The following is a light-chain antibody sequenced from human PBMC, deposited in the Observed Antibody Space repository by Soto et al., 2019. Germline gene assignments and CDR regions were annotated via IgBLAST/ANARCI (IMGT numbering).Light chain of an antibody. CDR1: SSDVGGYNY. Sequence: QSVLTQPASVSGSPGQSITISCTGTSSDVGGYNYVSWYQQHPGKAPKLMIYDVRNRPSGVSNRFSGSKSGNTASLTISGLHAEDEADYYCSSYTSSSTLYVFGTGTKLTVL. V-gene: IGLV2-14*01. CDR3: SSYTSSSTLYV. J-gene: IGLJ1*01. CDR2: DVR.